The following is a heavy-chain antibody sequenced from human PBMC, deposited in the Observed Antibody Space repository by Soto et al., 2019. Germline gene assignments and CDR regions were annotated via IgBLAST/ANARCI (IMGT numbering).Heavy chain of an antibody. CDR1: GYTFTSYD. CDR3: ARTYYDFWSGDGMDV. CDR2: MNPNSGNT. D-gene: IGHD3-3*01. Sequence: ASVKVSCKASGYTFTSYDINWVRQATGQGLEWMGWMNPNSGNTGYAQKFQGRVTMTRNTSISTDYMELSSLRSEDTAVYYCARTYYDFWSGDGMDVWGQGTTVTVSS. J-gene: IGHJ6*02. V-gene: IGHV1-8*01.